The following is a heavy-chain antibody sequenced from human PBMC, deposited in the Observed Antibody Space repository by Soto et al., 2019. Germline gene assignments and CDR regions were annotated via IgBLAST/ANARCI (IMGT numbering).Heavy chain of an antibody. CDR3: AKDPPWTVGPLAMDV. Sequence: WWSLRLSCLASVFTFSTHATSWFRQVPGKGLEWVSTFSGSGGNIYYGESVKGRFTISRDDPKNTLYLDMNSLRVEDTAVYYCAKDPPWTVGPLAMDVWGQGTTVTVSS. CDR1: VFTFSTHA. D-gene: IGHD2-2*01. J-gene: IGHJ6*02. CDR2: FSGSGGNI. V-gene: IGHV3-23*01.